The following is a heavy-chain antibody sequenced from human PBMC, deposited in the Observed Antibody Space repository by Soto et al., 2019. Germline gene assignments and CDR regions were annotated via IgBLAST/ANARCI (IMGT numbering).Heavy chain of an antibody. D-gene: IGHD2-21*02. V-gene: IGHV1-3*01. CDR3: ARSIVVVTAADY. J-gene: IGHJ4*02. CDR1: GYTFTSYA. Sequence: ASVKVSCKASGYTFTSYAMHWVRQAPGQRLEWMGWINAGNGNTKYSQKFQGRVTITRDTSASTAYMELSSLRSEDTAVYYCARSIVVVTAADYWGQGTLVNVSS. CDR2: INAGNGNT.